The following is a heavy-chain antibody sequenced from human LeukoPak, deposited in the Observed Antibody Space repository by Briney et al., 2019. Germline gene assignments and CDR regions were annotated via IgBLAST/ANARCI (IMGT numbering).Heavy chain of an antibody. CDR3: ARAEYYYDSSGYHYFDY. CDR2: IYHSGST. CDR1: GYSISSGYY. J-gene: IGHJ4*02. Sequence: PSETLSLTCTVSGYSISSGYYWGWIRQPPGKGLEWIGSIYHSGSTYYNPSLKSRVTISVDTSKNQFSLKLSSVTAADTAVYYCARAEYYYDSSGYHYFDYWGQGTLVTVSS. D-gene: IGHD3-22*01. V-gene: IGHV4-38-2*02.